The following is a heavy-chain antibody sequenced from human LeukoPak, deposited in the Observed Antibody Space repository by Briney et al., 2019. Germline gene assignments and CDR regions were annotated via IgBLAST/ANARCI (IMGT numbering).Heavy chain of an antibody. CDR1: GYIFTSYD. CDR3: VRESTIEVDGSDAFDI. CDR2: VNPNNGNT. Sequence: GASVKVSCKASGYIFTSYDINWVRQATGQGHEWMGWVNPNNGNTGFAQKFQGRVTMSRDTSISTAYMELRSLRSEDTAVYYCVRESTIEVDGSDAFDIWGQGTKVIVSS. V-gene: IGHV1-8*02. D-gene: IGHD6-19*01. J-gene: IGHJ3*02.